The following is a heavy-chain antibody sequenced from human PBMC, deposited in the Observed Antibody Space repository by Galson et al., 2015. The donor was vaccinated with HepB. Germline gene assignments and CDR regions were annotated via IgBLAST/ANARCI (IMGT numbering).Heavy chain of an antibody. CDR2: ITRSGDNT. D-gene: IGHD6-19*01. J-gene: IGHJ4*02. CDR3: AKVFPEKTDGWYRQALYYFDS. CDR1: GFTFSYYA. Sequence: SLRLSCAASGFTFSYYAMSWVRRAPGKGLEWVSAITRSGDNTYSADSMKGRFTISRDNSQNTLFLQMNGLRADDTAIYFCAKVFPEKTDGWYRQALYYFDSWGRGTRVTVSS. V-gene: IGHV3-23*01.